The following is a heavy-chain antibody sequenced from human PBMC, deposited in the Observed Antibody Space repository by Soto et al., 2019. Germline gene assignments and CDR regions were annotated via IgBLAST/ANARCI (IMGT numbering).Heavy chain of an antibody. Sequence: SETLSLTCTFSGCSISDFCLSLIRQPAGKGLEWIGRIHTSGSTNINPSLKSRVSLSVDTSRNQLSLTLTSVTAADTAAYYCARPQYFGEDGAFNIWGQGTVVTVSS. CDR1: GCSISDFC. D-gene: IGHD3-10*01. CDR3: ARPQYFGEDGAFNI. CDR2: IHTSGST. V-gene: IGHV4-4*07. J-gene: IGHJ3*02.